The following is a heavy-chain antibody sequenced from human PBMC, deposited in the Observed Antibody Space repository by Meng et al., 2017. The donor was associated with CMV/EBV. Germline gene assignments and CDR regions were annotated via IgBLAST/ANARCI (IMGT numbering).Heavy chain of an antibody. D-gene: IGHD5-18*01. J-gene: IGHJ6*02. CDR3: ARVDTADNYYYYYYYGMDV. CDR1: GFTFSDYY. CDR2: IYYSGST. Sequence: ESLKISCAASGFTFSDYYMSWIRQAPGKGLEWIGSIYYSGSTYYNPSLKSRVTISVDTSKNQFSLKLSSVTAADTAVYYCARVDTADNYYYYYYYGMDVWGQGTTVTVSS. V-gene: IGHV4-38-2*01.